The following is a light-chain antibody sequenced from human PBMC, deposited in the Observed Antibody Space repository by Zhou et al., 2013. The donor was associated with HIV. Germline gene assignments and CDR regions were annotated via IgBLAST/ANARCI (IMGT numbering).Light chain of an antibody. CDR2: GAS. V-gene: IGKV3-15*01. J-gene: IGKJ2*01. CDR3: QHYNSWPTT. Sequence: EIVMTQSPATLSVSPGERATLSCRASQSVSSNVAWYQQKPGQAPRLLIYGASTRANGIPARFSGRGSGTQFTFTISSVQSDDFAVYYCQHYNSWPTTFGQGTKLEIK. CDR1: QSVSSN.